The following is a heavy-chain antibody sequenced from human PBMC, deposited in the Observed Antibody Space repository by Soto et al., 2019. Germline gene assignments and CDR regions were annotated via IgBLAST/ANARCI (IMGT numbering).Heavy chain of an antibody. D-gene: IGHD5-18*01. V-gene: IGHV1-69*13. Sequence: SVKVSCKASGVTFSSYAISWVRQAPGQGLEWMGGIIPIFGTANYAQKFQGRVTITADESTSTAYMELSSLRSEDTAVYYCARGGGIQLWTYYYYGMDVWGQGTTVTVSS. J-gene: IGHJ6*02. CDR1: GVTFSSYA. CDR3: ARGGGIQLWTYYYYGMDV. CDR2: IIPIFGTA.